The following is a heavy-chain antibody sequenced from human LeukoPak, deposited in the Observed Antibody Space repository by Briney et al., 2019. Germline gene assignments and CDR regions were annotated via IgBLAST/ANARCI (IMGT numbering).Heavy chain of an antibody. CDR2: INPNSGGT. V-gene: IGHV1-2*02. D-gene: IGHD3-22*01. CDR1: GYTFTGYY. J-gene: IGHJ4*02. CDR3: ARVPLGVYYYDSSGYYYFDY. Sequence: ASVKVSCKASGYTFTGYYMHWVRQAPGQGLEWMGWINPNSGGTNYAQKFQGRVTMTRDTSISTAYMELSRLRSDDTAVYYCARVPLGVYYYDSSGYYYFDYWGQGTLVTVSS.